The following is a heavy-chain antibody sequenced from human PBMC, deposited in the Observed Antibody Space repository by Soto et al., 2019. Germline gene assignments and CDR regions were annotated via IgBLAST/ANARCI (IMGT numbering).Heavy chain of an antibody. Sequence: GGSLRLSCAASGFTFSSYSIHWVRQAPGKGLEWVAIISYDGSNKYYADSVKGRFTISRDNSKNTLYVQMNSLRAEDTAVYYCAREPLYYNYYYGMDVWGQGTTVTVSS. CDR3: AREPLYYNYYYGMDV. V-gene: IGHV3-30-3*01. J-gene: IGHJ6*02. CDR2: ISYDGSNK. D-gene: IGHD3-10*01. CDR1: GFTFSSYS.